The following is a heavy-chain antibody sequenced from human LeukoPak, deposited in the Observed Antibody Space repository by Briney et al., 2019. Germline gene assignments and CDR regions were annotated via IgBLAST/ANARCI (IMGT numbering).Heavy chain of an antibody. J-gene: IGHJ4*02. CDR2: ISADGDFT. Sequence: PGGSLRLSCAASGFTLSAYPMHWVRQAPGKGLEYVSGISADGDFTYYGDSVKGRFTISRANSKSTLYLQMGSLGAEDMAVYYCARVSTFHFDSSLDYWGQGALVTASS. CDR1: GFTLSAYP. D-gene: IGHD3-22*01. V-gene: IGHV3-64*02. CDR3: ARVSTFHFDSSLDY.